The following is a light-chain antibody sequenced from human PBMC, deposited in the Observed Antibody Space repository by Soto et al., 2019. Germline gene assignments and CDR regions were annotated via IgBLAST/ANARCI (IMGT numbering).Light chain of an antibody. Sequence: QSVLTQPPSVSGAXGXXXTISCTGGISNIGTGYDVHWYQRLPGGAPKLLIYAQSRRPSGVPDRFSDSKSGTSASLVISGLQAEDEAEYFCQSYDKSLNDMVFGGGTKLTVL. V-gene: IGLV1-40*01. CDR1: ISNIGTGYD. CDR3: QSYDKSLNDMV. J-gene: IGLJ2*01. CDR2: AQS.